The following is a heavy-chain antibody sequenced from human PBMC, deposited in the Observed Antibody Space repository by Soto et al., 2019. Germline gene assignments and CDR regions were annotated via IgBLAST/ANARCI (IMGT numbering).Heavy chain of an antibody. CDR1: GGTFSSYA. CDR3: AMKEYSSSDYYYYGMDV. Sequence: GASVKVSCKASGGTFSSYAISWVRQAPGQGLEWMGGIIPIFGTANYAQKFQGRVTITADESTSTAYMELSSLRSEDTAVYYCAMKEYSSSDYYYYGMDVWGQGTTVTVSS. J-gene: IGHJ6*02. CDR2: IIPIFGTA. V-gene: IGHV1-69*13. D-gene: IGHD6-6*01.